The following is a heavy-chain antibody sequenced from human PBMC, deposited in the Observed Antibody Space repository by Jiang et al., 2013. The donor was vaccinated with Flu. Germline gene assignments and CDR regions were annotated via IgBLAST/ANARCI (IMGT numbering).Heavy chain of an antibody. J-gene: IGHJ4*02. CDR3: ARASQYGNLRPIYFFDY. Sequence: PGLVKPSETLSLTCTVSGVSTLGYYWSWIRQPPGQGLEWIGYSYYSGSSNYNPSLKSRVTISVDTSKKQFSLKLSSVTAADTAVYYCARASQYGNLRPIYFFDYWGQGALVTVSS. V-gene: IGHV4-59*08. D-gene: IGHD1-14*01. CDR1: GVSTLGYY. CDR2: SYYSGSS.